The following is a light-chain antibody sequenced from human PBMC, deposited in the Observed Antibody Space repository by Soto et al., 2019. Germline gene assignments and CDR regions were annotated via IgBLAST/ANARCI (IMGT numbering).Light chain of an antibody. J-gene: IGLJ2*01. Sequence: SYELTQPPSVSVAPGKRARITCGGNNIGSKSVHWYQQKPGQAPVLVIYYDSDRPSGIPERFSGSNSGNTATLTISRVEAGDEADYYCQVWDSSSDLRGVVFGGGTKLTVL. V-gene: IGLV3-21*04. CDR1: NIGSKS. CDR3: QVWDSSSDLRGVV. CDR2: YDS.